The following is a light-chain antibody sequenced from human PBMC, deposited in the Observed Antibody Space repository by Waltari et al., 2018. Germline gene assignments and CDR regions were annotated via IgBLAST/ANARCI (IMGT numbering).Light chain of an antibody. V-gene: IGKV3-15*01. CDR1: RSVNSN. CDR2: GAS. Sequence: EAVLTQSPDTLSVSPGERATLSCRTSRSVNSNLAWYQHKPGQAPRLLMYGASTRPTGIPARFSGSESGTEFTLTITSLQSEDFAVYYCQQYNNWPLTFGGGTKVEI. J-gene: IGKJ4*01. CDR3: QQYNNWPLT.